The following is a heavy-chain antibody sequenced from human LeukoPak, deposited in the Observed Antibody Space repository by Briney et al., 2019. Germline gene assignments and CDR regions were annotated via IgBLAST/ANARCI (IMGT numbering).Heavy chain of an antibody. J-gene: IGHJ4*02. Sequence: ASVKVSCKASGYTFTSYYMHWVRQAPGQGLEWMGVINPSGGSTIYAQKFQGRVTLTRDMSTRTVDMELSSLRYEDTVVYYCARSGWGSSRYDSWGQGTLVTVSS. CDR3: ARSGWGSSRYDS. CDR2: INPSGGST. V-gene: IGHV1-46*01. CDR1: GYTFTSYY. D-gene: IGHD6-13*01.